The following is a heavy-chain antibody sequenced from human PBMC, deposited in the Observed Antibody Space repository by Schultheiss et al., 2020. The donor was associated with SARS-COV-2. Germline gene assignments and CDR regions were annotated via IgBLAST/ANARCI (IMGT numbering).Heavy chain of an antibody. Sequence: SETLSLTCTVSGGSISSGGYYWSWIRQPSGKGLEWIGRIYTSGSTNYNPSLKSRVTMSVDTSKNQFSLKLSSVTAADTAVYYCAGMDFWSGYTRDNWFDPWGQGTLVTVSS. CDR2: IYTSGST. D-gene: IGHD3-3*01. CDR3: AGMDFWSGYTRDNWFDP. CDR1: GGSISSGGYY. V-gene: IGHV4-61*02. J-gene: IGHJ5*02.